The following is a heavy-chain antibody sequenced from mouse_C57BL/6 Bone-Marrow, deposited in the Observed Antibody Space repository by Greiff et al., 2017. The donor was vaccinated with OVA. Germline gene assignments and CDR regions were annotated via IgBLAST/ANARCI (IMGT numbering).Heavy chain of an antibody. D-gene: IGHD2-4*01. CDR2: INSDGGST. CDR1: EYEFPSHD. Sequence: EVMLVESGGGLVQPGESLKLSCESNEYEFPSHDMSWVRKTPEKRLELVAAINSDGGSTYYPATMERRFIISRDNTKQTLSLQMRSLRAEDTALYYCAGHYDEGAMDYWGQGTSVTVSS. J-gene: IGHJ4*01. V-gene: IGHV5-2*03. CDR3: AGHYDEGAMDY.